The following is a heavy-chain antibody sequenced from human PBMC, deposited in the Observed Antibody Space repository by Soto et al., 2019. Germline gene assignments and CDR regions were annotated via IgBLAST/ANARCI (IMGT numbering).Heavy chain of an antibody. D-gene: IGHD3-3*01. Sequence: SVKVSCKASGFTFTSSAVQWVRQARGQRLEWIGWIVVGSGDTNYAQKFQERVTITRDMSTSTAYMELSSLRSEDTAVYYCAADYDFWSGSNYYGMDVWGQGTTVTVSS. V-gene: IGHV1-58*01. CDR3: AADYDFWSGSNYYGMDV. CDR2: IVVGSGDT. J-gene: IGHJ6*02. CDR1: GFTFTSSA.